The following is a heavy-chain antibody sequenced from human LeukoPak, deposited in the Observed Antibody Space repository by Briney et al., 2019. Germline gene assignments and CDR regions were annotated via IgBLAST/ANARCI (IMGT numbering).Heavy chain of an antibody. CDR3: ARVRGGYYFDY. J-gene: IGHJ4*02. D-gene: IGHD5-24*01. CDR2: INQAGTEK. CDR1: GFTFGSYW. V-gene: IGHV3-7*04. Sequence: GGSLRLSCAASGFTFGSYWMNWVRKAPGKGLERVANINQAGTEKYYVDSVKGRLTISRDNAKNSLFLQMNSLRAEDTAVYFCARVRGGYYFDYWGQGTLVTVSS.